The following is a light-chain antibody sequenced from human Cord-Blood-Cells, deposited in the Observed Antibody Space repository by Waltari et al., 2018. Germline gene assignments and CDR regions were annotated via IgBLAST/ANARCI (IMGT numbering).Light chain of an antibody. Sequence: QSALTQPASVSGSPGQSITISRTGTSSDVGGYNYVSRYQQHPGKAPKLMIYDVSKRPAGVSHRFSGSKAGNTASLTISGLQAEDEADYYCSSYTSSSTVFGGGTKLTVL. CDR2: DVS. CDR1: SSDVGGYNY. V-gene: IGLV2-14*01. CDR3: SSYTSSSTV. J-gene: IGLJ2*01.